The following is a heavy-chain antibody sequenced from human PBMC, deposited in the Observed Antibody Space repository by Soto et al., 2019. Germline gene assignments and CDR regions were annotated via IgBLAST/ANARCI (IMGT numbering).Heavy chain of an antibody. D-gene: IGHD3-3*01. CDR3: ARDSPDYDFWSGYSNWFDP. J-gene: IGHJ5*02. CDR1: GGSISSYY. CDR2: IYYSGST. V-gene: IGHV4-59*01. Sequence: SETLSLTCTVSGGSISSYYWSWIRQPPGKGLEWIGYIYYSGSTNYNPSLKSRVTISVDTSKNQFSLKLSSLTAADTAVYYWARDSPDYDFWSGYSNWFDPWGQGTLVTVSS.